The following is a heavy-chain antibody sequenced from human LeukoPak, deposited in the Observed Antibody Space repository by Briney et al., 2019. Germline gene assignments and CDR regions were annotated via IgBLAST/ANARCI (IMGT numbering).Heavy chain of an antibody. Sequence: GGSLRLSCAASGFTFSNFWMSWVRQAPGKGLEWAANIKEDGSEKYYVDSVKGRFTISRDNAKNSLYLQMNSLRAEDTAVYYCARDCSSTSCYVDVDYWGQGTLVTVSS. CDR2: IKEDGSEK. CDR1: GFTFSNFW. D-gene: IGHD2-2*01. J-gene: IGHJ4*02. V-gene: IGHV3-7*01. CDR3: ARDCSSTSCYVDVDY.